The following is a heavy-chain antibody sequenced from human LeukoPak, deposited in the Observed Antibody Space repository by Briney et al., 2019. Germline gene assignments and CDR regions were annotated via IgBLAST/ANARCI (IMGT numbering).Heavy chain of an antibody. J-gene: IGHJ5*02. D-gene: IGHD2-15*01. CDR3: ARDSGDNCSGGSSYTGGLDP. Sequence: SQTLSLTCTVSGGSISSGSYCWVWIRQAAGKGLEGIVRIYTSGSTNYNPSLKSRVTISVDTSKNHFSLKLSSVTAADTAVYYCARDSGDNCSGGSSYTGGLDPWGQGTLVTVSS. CDR2: IYTSGST. V-gene: IGHV4-61*02. CDR1: GGSISSGSYC.